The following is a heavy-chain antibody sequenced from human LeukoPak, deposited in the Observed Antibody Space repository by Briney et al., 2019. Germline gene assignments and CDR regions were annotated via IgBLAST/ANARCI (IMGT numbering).Heavy chain of an antibody. J-gene: IGHJ4*02. CDR3: ARGDCGSTSCYYFDY. CDR2: INLSGGST. CDR1: GYTLTSYY. Sequence: ASVKVSCKASGYTLTSYYMHWVRQAPGQGLEWMGIINLSGGSTRYAQRFQGRITMTRDTSTSTVYMELSSLRSEDTAVYYCARGDCGSTSCYYFDYWGQGTLVTVSS. V-gene: IGHV1-46*01. D-gene: IGHD2-2*01.